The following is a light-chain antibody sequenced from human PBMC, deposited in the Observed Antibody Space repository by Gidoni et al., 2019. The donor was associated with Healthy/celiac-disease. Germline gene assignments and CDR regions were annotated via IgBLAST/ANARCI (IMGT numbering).Light chain of an antibody. CDR1: NIGSKS. CDR2: DAS. Sequence: SYVLTQPPSVSVAPGQTARITCGGNNIGSKSVHWYQQQPGQAPVLVVYDASDRPSGIPERFSGSNSGNTATLTISRVEAGDEADYYCQVWDSSSDHYVFGTGTKVTVL. CDR3: QVWDSSSDHYV. J-gene: IGLJ1*01. V-gene: IGLV3-21*02.